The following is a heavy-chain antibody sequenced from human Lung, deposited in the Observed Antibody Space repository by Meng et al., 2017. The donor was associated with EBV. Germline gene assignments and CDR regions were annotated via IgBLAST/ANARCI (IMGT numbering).Heavy chain of an antibody. CDR3: ARGATSVFDL. CDR1: GESVSSSSAA. CDR2: TYYRSKWYN. V-gene: IGHV6-1*01. J-gene: IGHJ2*01. Sequence: VQRHQSGPGLVKPSQPLSLTCVLPGESVSSSSAAWTWIRQSPSRGLEWLGRTYYRSKWYNDYAVFVKSRITINPDTSKNQFSLQLNSVTPEDTAVYYCARGATSVFDLWGRGTLVTVSS.